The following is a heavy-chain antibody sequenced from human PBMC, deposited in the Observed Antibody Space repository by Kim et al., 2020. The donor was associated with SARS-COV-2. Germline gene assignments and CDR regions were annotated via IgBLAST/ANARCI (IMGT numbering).Heavy chain of an antibody. CDR1: GHFFTRDS. CDR3: LGGFYFDY. D-gene: IGHD3-16*01. J-gene: IGHJ4*02. CDR2: IDCGNGNT. V-gene: IGHV1-3*01. Sequence: ASVKVSCKTSGHFFTRDSIHWVCQAPGQGLEWMGGIDCGNGNTIYSQKFQGRVTFTTDTSASTAYMELSFLRSEDSAVYYCLGGFYFDYWGQGTLVTVSS.